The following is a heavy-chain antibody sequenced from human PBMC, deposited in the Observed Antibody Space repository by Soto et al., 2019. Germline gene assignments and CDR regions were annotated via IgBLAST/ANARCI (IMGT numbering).Heavy chain of an antibody. V-gene: IGHV1-46*01. Sequence: QVQLVQSGAEVKKPGASVKVSCKASGYTFTSYYMHWVRQAPGQGLEWMGIINPSGGSTSYAQKFQGRVTMPRDTSTSTVYMELSSMRSEETAVYYCAREKTMRGIDYWGQGTLVAVSS. J-gene: IGHJ4*02. CDR1: GYTFTSYY. CDR2: INPSGGST. CDR3: AREKTMRGIDY. D-gene: IGHD1-1*01.